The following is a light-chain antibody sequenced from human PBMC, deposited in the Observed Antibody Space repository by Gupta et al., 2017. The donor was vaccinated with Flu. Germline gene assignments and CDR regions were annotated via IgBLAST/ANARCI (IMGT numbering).Light chain of an antibody. Sequence: QSVLIQPPSASGTPGQTVTIPCSGSSSNIGSNYVYWYQQLPGTAPKLLIYRNNQRPSGVPDRFSASKSGTSASLAISGLRSEDEADNFCAAWDDSLSGHYVFGSETKVTVL. V-gene: IGLV1-47*01. J-gene: IGLJ1*01. CDR3: AAWDDSLSGHYV. CDR2: RNN. CDR1: SSNIGSNY.